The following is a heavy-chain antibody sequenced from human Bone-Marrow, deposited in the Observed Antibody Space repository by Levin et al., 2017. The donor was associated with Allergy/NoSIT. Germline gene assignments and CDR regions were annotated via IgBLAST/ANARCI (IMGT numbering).Heavy chain of an antibody. D-gene: IGHD2-2*01. CDR1: GYSFTSYW. J-gene: IGHJ6*03. V-gene: IGHV5-51*01. CDR3: AICYSTSCYSTYYYYMDV. CDR2: IYPGDSDT. Sequence: PGESLKISCKGSGYSFTSYWIGWVRQMPGKGLEWMGIIYPGDSDTRYSPSFQGQVTISADKSISTAYLQWSSLKASDTAMYYCAICYSTSCYSTYYYYMDVWGKGTTVTVSS.